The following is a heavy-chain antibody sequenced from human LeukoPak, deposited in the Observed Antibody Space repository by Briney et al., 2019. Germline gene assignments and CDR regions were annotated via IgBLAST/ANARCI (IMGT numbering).Heavy chain of an antibody. CDR3: ARDHYYGSGRLVRYYYGMDV. Sequence: GGSLRLSCAASGFTFSSYGMHWVRQAPGKGLEGVAVIWYDGSNKYYADSVKGRFTISRDNSKNTLYLQMNSLRAEDPAVYYCARDHYYGSGRLVRYYYGMDVWGQGTTVTVSS. CDR2: IWYDGSNK. CDR1: GFTFSSYG. V-gene: IGHV3-33*01. D-gene: IGHD3-10*01. J-gene: IGHJ6*02.